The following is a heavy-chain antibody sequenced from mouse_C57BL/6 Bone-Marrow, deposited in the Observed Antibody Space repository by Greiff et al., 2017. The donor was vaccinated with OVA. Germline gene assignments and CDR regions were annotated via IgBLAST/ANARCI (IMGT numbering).Heavy chain of an antibody. CDR3: AREGYDGVAY. J-gene: IGHJ3*01. V-gene: IGHV5-15*01. Sequence: EVQGVESGGGLVQPGGSLKLSCAASGFTFSDYGMAWVRQAPRKGPEWVAFISNLAYSIYYADTVTGRFTISRENAKNTLYLEMSSLRSEDTAMYYCAREGYDGVAYWGQGTLVTVSA. D-gene: IGHD2-14*01. CDR2: ISNLAYSI. CDR1: GFTFSDYG.